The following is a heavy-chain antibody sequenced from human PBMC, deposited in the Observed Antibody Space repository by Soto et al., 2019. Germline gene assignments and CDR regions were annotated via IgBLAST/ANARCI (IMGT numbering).Heavy chain of an antibody. CDR1: GFTFSNAW. Sequence: EVQLVESGGGLVKPGGSLRLSCAGSGFTFSNAWMSWVRRAPGKGLEWVGRIKSDAYGGAIDYAEPVKGRFTISRDDSNNTVFLQMNNLTAEDTAVYSCRTTNDPLEPPTNDFRGQGTPGIVSS. J-gene: IGHJ4*02. V-gene: IGHV3-15*01. CDR2: IKSDAYGGAI. CDR3: RTTNDPLEPPTNDF. D-gene: IGHD1-1*01.